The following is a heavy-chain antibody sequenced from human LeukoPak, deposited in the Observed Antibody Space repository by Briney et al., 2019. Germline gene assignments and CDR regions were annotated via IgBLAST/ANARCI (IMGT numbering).Heavy chain of an antibody. CDR3: ARDLAAGHFDY. J-gene: IGHJ4*02. D-gene: IGHD6-13*01. CDR1: GFTFSSYE. V-gene: IGHV3-48*03. Sequence: GGSLRLSCAASGFTFSSYEMNWVRQAPGKGLEWVSYISSSGTTIYYADSVKGRFTISRDNAKNPLYLQMNSLRAEDTAVYYCARDLAAGHFDYWGQGALVTVSS. CDR2: ISSSGTTI.